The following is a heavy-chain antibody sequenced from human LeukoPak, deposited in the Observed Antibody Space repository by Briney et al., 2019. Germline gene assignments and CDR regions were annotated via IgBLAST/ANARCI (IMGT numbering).Heavy chain of an antibody. CDR3: ARASSGWYNWFDP. V-gene: IGHV4-59*01. CDR1: GGSISSYY. CDR2: IYYSGST. D-gene: IGHD6-19*01. Sequence: SETLSLACTVSGGSISSYYRSWIRQPPGKGLEWIGYIYYSGSTNFNPSLKSRVTISVDTSKNQFSLKLSSVTAADTAVYYCARASSGWYNWFDPWGQGTLVTVSS. J-gene: IGHJ5*02.